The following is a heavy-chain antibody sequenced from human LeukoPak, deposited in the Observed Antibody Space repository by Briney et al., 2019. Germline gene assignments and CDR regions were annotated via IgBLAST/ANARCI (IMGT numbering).Heavy chain of an antibody. CDR3: ARGYYGSGSYLDY. Sequence: SETLSLTCAVYGGSFSGYYWSWIRQPPGKGLEWIGEINHSGSTNYNPSLKSRVTISVDTPKNQFSLKLSSVTAADTAVYYCARGYYGSGSYLDYWGQGTLVTVSS. V-gene: IGHV4-34*01. D-gene: IGHD3-10*01. CDR1: GGSFSGYY. CDR2: INHSGST. J-gene: IGHJ4*02.